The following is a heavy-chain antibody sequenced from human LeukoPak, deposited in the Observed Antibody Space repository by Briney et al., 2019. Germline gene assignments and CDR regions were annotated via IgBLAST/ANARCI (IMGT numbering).Heavy chain of an antibody. CDR3: ARDWKHRGSSWYYY. CDR1: GFTFSTYW. J-gene: IGHJ4*02. Sequence: GGSLRLSCAASGFTFSTYWMSWVRQAPGKGLEWVANIRQDGSKIYYVDSVKGRFTISRDNAKNSLYLQMNSLRAEDTAVYYCARDWKHRGSSWYYYWGQGTLVTVSS. D-gene: IGHD6-13*01. V-gene: IGHV3-7*01. CDR2: IRQDGSKI.